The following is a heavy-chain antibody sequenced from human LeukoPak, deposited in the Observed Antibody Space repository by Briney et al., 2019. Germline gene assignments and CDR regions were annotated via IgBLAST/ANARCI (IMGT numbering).Heavy chain of an antibody. CDR2: INNNGGNT. D-gene: IGHD2-2*01. Sequence: GGSLRLSCSASGFTFNSYTMHWVRQAPGKGLEHVSAINNNGGNTYYADSVKGRFTISRDNSKNTLYLQMSSLRAEDTAVYYCVRLGYCSSPRCYFDYWGQGTLVTVSS. V-gene: IGHV3-64D*06. CDR1: GFTFNSYT. CDR3: VRLGYCSSPRCYFDY. J-gene: IGHJ4*02.